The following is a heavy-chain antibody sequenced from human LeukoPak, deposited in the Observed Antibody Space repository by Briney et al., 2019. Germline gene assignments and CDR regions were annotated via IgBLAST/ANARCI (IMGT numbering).Heavy chain of an antibody. V-gene: IGHV4-39*01. CDR2: IYYSGST. CDR3: ARHVLLGFIAVAGPFDP. J-gene: IGHJ5*02. Sequence: SETLSLTCTVSGGSISSSSYYWGWMRQPPGKGLEWIGSIYYSGSTYYNSSLTSRLPISVDTSKNQFSLKLSSVTAADTAVYYCARHVLLGFIAVAGPFDPWGQGTLVTVSS. D-gene: IGHD6-19*01. CDR1: GGSISSSSYY.